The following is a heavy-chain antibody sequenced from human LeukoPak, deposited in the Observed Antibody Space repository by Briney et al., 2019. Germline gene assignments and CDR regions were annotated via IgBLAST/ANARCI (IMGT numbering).Heavy chain of an antibody. Sequence: SETLSLTCTVSGASISSYYWSWIRQPPGKGLEWSGYIYYSGSTNYNPSLKSRVTISVDTSKNQFSLKLSSVTAADTAVYYCAREKEAAAGTNWFDPWGQGTLVTVSS. J-gene: IGHJ5*02. CDR1: GASISSYY. CDR3: AREKEAAAGTNWFDP. CDR2: IYYSGST. D-gene: IGHD6-13*01. V-gene: IGHV4-59*01.